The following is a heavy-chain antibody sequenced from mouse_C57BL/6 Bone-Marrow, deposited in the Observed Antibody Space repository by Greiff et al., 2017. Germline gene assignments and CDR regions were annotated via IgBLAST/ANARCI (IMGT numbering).Heavy chain of an antibody. D-gene: IGHD3-3*01. V-gene: IGHV1-52*01. CDR3: AREGGGRLDPFDY. CDR2: IDPSDSET. CDR1: GYTFTSYW. Sequence: QVQLQQPGAELVRPGSSVKLSCKASGYTFTSYWMHWVKQRPIQGLEWIGNIDPSDSETHYNQKFKDKATLTVDKSSSTAYMQLSSLTSEDSAVYYCAREGGGRLDPFDYWGQGTTLTVSS. J-gene: IGHJ2*01.